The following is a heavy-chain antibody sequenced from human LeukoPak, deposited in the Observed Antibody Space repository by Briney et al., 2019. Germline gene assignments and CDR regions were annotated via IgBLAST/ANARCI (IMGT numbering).Heavy chain of an antibody. V-gene: IGHV4-59*01. CDR3: ARETRGAFDI. J-gene: IGHJ3*02. Sequence: SETLSLTCTVSGGSISSYYWSWIRQPPGKGLEWIGYIYYSGSTNYNPSLKSRVTISVDTSKNQFSLKLSSVTAADTAVYYCARETRGAFDIWGQGTMVTVSS. D-gene: IGHD2-2*01. CDR2: IYYSGST. CDR1: GGSISSYY.